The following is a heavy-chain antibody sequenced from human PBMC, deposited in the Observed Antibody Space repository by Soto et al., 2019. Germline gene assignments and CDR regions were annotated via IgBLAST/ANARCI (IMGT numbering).Heavy chain of an antibody. V-gene: IGHV1-2*04. Sequence: SVKVSCKASGYTFTGYYMHWVRQAPGQGLEWMGWINPNSGGTNYAQKFQGWVTMTRDTSISTAYMELSRLRSDDTAVYYCATSRVSIAVAGETEYYFDYWGQGTLVTVSS. CDR2: INPNSGGT. CDR1: GYTFTGYY. J-gene: IGHJ4*02. D-gene: IGHD6-19*01. CDR3: ATSRVSIAVAGETEYYFDY.